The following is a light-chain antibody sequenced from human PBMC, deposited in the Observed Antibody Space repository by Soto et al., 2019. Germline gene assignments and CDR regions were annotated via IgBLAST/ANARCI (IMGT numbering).Light chain of an antibody. CDR2: EVT. Sequence: QSALTQPASVSGAPGQSITISCTGTSRDVGGYNYVSCYQQHPGKAPKVIIYEVTNRPSGVSNRFSGSKSGDTASLTISGLQAEDEGDYYCSSYTTTDTFFLFGGGTKLTVL. CDR3: SSYTTTDTFFL. CDR1: SRDVGGYNY. V-gene: IGLV2-14*01. J-gene: IGLJ3*02.